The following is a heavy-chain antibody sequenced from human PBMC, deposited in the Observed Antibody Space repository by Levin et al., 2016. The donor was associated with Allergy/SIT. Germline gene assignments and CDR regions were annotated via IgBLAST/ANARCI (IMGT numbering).Heavy chain of an antibody. V-gene: IGHV1-2*02. CDR2: INPNSGGT. D-gene: IGHD6-6*01. Sequence: ASVKVSCKASGYTFTGYYMHWVRQAPGQGLEWMGWINPNSGGTNYAQKFQGRVTMTRDTSISTAYMELSRLRSDDTAVYYCARVNLEQLEPGMDVWGQGTTVTVSS. J-gene: IGHJ6*02. CDR3: ARVNLEQLEPGMDV. CDR1: GYTFTGYY.